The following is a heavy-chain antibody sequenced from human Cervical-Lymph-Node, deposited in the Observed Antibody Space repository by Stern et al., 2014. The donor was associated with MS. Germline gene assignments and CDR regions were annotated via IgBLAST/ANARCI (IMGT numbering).Heavy chain of an antibody. CDR1: GFTFSSYG. Sequence: VQLVESWGGVVQPGRSLRLSCAASGFTFSSYGMHWVRQAPGKGLEWVAVIWYDGSNKYYADSVKGRFTISRDNSKNTLYLQMNSLRAEDTAVYYCARDGPDSSGYYWFWDYWGQGTLVTVSS. V-gene: IGHV3-33*01. CDR3: ARDGPDSSGYYWFWDY. D-gene: IGHD3-22*01. CDR2: IWYDGSNK. J-gene: IGHJ4*02.